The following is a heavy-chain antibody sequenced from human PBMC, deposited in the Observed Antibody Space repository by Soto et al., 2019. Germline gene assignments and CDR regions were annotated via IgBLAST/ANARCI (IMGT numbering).Heavy chain of an antibody. J-gene: IGHJ6*03. V-gene: IGHV3-30*03. CDR3: ARGGPLNHPRRYYYYYMDV. CDR2: ISYDGSNK. CDR1: GFTFSSYG. D-gene: IGHD3-9*01. Sequence: PGGSLRLSCAASGFTFSSYGMHWVRQAPGKGLEWVAVISYDGSNKYYADSVKGWVTMTRDTSISTAYMELSRLRSDDTAVYYCARGGPLNHPRRYYYYYMDVWGKGTTVTVSS.